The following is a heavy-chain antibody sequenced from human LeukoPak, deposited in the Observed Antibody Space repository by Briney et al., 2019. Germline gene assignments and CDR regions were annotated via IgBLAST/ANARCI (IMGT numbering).Heavy chain of an antibody. V-gene: IGHV1-46*01. CDR2: INPNGCST. Sequence: ASVEVSCQASGFTFPIYYMHWVRQAPGQGLEWMGIINPNGCSTSYSQKFQGKVTMTRDTSTSTVYMELSSLRSEDTAVYYCARDRCPLPKYCSGGSCYRFCYYGMDVWGQGTTVTVSS. CDR1: GFTFPIYY. J-gene: IGHJ6*02. CDR3: ARDRCPLPKYCSGGSCYRFCYYGMDV. D-gene: IGHD2-15*01.